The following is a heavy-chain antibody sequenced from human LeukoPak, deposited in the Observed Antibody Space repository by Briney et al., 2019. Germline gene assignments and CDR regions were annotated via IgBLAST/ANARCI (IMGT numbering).Heavy chain of an antibody. CDR2: IYYSGST. CDR1: GGSISSYY. D-gene: IGHD3-10*01. Sequence: SETLSLTCTVSGGSISSYYWSWIRQPPGKELKWIGYIYYSGSTNYNPSLKSRVTISVDTSKNQFSLKLSSVTAADTAGYYCARRIYYGSGSYDAFDIWGQGTMVTVSS. V-gene: IGHV4-59*08. J-gene: IGHJ3*02. CDR3: ARRIYYGSGSYDAFDI.